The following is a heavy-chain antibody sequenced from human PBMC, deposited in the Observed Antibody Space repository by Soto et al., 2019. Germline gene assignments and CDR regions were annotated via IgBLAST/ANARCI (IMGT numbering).Heavy chain of an antibody. CDR1: GFSFDDYG. Sequence: EVQLVESGGGVVRPGGSLRLSCAASGFSFDDYGMSWVRQAPGKGLEWVSGLNWNGGSTGYADSVRGRFTISRDNAKNSQYLQMNSLRAEDTALYHCARGGATARNYFYMDVWGKGTTVTVSS. CDR2: LNWNGGST. V-gene: IGHV3-20*01. D-gene: IGHD1-26*01. J-gene: IGHJ6*03. CDR3: ARGGATARNYFYMDV.